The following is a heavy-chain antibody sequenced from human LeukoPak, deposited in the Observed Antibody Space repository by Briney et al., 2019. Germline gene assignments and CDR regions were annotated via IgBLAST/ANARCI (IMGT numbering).Heavy chain of an antibody. CDR2: IYYSGST. V-gene: IGHV4-59*01. D-gene: IGHD6-19*01. Sequence: MPSETLSLTCTVSGGSISSYYWSWIRQPPGKGLEWIGYIYYSGSTNYNPSLKSRVTISVDTSKNQFSLKLSSVTAADTAVYYCARGHPIAVAGIDYWGQGTLVTVSS. J-gene: IGHJ4*02. CDR3: ARGHPIAVAGIDY. CDR1: GGSISSYY.